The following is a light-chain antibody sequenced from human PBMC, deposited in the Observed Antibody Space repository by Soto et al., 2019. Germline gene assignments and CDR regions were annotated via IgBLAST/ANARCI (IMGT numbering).Light chain of an antibody. V-gene: IGKV3-15*01. CDR3: QQENNWPWM. CDR2: GAS. Sequence: EIVMTQSPATLSVSPGERATLSCRASQSVSSNLAWYQQKPGQAPRLLIYGASTRATGIPARFSGSGSGTEFPLHISSLQSEDFAVYYCQQENNWPWMFGQGTKVEIK. CDR1: QSVSSN. J-gene: IGKJ1*01.